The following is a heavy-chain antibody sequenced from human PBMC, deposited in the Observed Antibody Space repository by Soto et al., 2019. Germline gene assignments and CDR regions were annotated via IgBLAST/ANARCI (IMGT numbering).Heavy chain of an antibody. CDR2: IYHIGST. J-gene: IGHJ4*02. CDR3: ASRSATVLSLTY. D-gene: IGHD2-8*01. V-gene: IGHV4-59*01. CDR1: GAPINSDY. Sequence: SETLSLTCTVSGAPINSDYWSWIRQSPGKGLEWIGYIYHIGSTDYNPSLKSRVTISIDKSKNQFSLNLRSVTAADTAVYYCASRSATVLSLTYWGPGTQVTVSS.